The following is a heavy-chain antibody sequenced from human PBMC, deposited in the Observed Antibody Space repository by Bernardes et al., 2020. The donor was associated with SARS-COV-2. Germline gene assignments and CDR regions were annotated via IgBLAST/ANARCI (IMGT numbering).Heavy chain of an antibody. V-gene: IGHV3-53*01. J-gene: IGHJ1*01. D-gene: IGHD2-15*01. Sequence: GGSLRLSCAASGFSFRITYMNWVRQAPGTGLEWVSIIYDDGRSFYNDSVKGRFTISRDISKNTVYLQMNSLRVEESALYYCAGREGRPKQSDVWGQGTLVTVAS. CDR3: AGREGRPKQSDV. CDR1: GFSFRITY. CDR2: IYDDGRS.